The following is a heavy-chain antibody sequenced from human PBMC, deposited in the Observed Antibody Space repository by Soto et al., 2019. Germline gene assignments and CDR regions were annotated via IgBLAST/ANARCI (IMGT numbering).Heavy chain of an antibody. D-gene: IGHD3-10*01. CDR3: ARDNGFGESDV. J-gene: IGHJ6*02. CDR2: ISAYNGNT. V-gene: IGHV1-18*01. CDR1: GYSFTSYG. Sequence: QVQLVQSGAEVKKPGASVKVSCKASGYSFTSYGISWVRQAPGQGLEWMGWISAYNGNTNYAQKRQGRVTMTTDASTSTAYMEMRGLRPHDTAVYYCARDNGFGESDVWGQGTTVTVSS.